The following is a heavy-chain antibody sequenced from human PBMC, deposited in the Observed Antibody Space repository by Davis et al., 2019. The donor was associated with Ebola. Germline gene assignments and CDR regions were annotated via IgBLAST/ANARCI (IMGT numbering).Heavy chain of an antibody. CDR1: GYSFTTYW. V-gene: IGHV5-51*01. CDR2: IYPGDSDT. CDR3: ARQESLYGSSDY. J-gene: IGHJ4*02. D-gene: IGHD2/OR15-2a*01. Sequence: GESLKISCKGSGYSFTTYWIAWVRQMPGKGLEWMGIIYPGDSDTRYSPAFEGQVTISVDRSISTAYLQWSSLKASDIAIYYCARQESLYGSSDYWGQGTLVTVSS.